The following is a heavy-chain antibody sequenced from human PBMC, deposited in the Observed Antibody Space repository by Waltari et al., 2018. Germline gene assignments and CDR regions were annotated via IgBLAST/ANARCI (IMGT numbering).Heavy chain of an antibody. V-gene: IGHV3-7*01. J-gene: IGHJ4*02. CDR2: IKEDGSEG. D-gene: IGHD3-3*01. CDR1: GFTFSRSW. Sequence: EVQLVESGGGLVQPRGSLRICCAACGFTFSRSWMTGVRQAPGKGLEWVANIKEDGSEGYYVDSVKGRFTISRDNTKNALFLQMNSLRAEDTAAYYCATVEWYRMDYWGQGTLVTVSS. CDR3: ATVEWYRMDY.